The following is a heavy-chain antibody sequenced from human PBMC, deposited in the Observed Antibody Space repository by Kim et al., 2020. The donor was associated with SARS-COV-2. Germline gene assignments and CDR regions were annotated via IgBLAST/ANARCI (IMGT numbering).Heavy chain of an antibody. Sequence: GGSLRLSCAASGFTVSSNYMSWVRQAPGKGLEWVSVIYSGGSTYYADSVKGRFTISRDNSKNTLYLQMNSLRAEDTAVYYCARPARFKVYGVVAHDAFDIWGQGTMVTVSS. J-gene: IGHJ3*02. CDR2: IYSGGST. D-gene: IGHD2-15*01. CDR1: GFTVSSNY. V-gene: IGHV3-66*04. CDR3: ARPARFKVYGVVAHDAFDI.